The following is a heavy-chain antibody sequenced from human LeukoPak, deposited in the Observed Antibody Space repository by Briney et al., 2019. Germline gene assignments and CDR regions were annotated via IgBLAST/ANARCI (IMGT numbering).Heavy chain of an antibody. D-gene: IGHD4-23*01. CDR1: GFTFSSYS. CDR2: ISSSSYI. CDR3: ARRAGGYSHPYDY. V-gene: IGHV3-21*04. Sequence: GGSLRLSCAASGFTFSSYSMNWVRQAPGKGLKWVSSISSSSYIYYADSVKGRFTISRDNSKNTLYLQMNSLRAEDTAVYYCARRAGGYSHPYDYWGQGTLVTVSS. J-gene: IGHJ4*02.